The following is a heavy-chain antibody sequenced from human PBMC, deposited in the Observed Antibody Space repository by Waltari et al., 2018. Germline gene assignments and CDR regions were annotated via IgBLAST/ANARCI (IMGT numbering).Heavy chain of an antibody. CDR1: GSYFIAHH. J-gene: IGHJ4*02. CDR2: INSNNGDT. D-gene: IGHD3-10*01. Sequence: QVQLVQAGAAVQKPGASVGVSCKASGSYFIAHHLHWVRQTPGQGLEGMGRINSNNGDTNYAHKFQGRVSFTTDTSMKTVYMEVFTLTSDDTAIYYCARDLDLPRGKYAPGHWGQGTLVTVSS. CDR3: ARDLDLPRGKYAPGH. V-gene: IGHV1-2*06.